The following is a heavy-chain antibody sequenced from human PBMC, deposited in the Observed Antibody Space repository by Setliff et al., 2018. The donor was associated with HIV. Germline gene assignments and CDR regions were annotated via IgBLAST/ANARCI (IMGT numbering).Heavy chain of an antibody. J-gene: IGHJ4*02. CDR3: AREIPYSYGGRGHPL. CDR2: IYTSGST. Sequence: PSETLSLTCTVSGGSISSYYWSWIRQPAGKGLEWIGRIYTSGSTNYNPSLKSRVTISIDTSRNQFSLTVRSVTAADTAVYYCAREIPYSYGGRGHPLWGQGTLVTVSS. D-gene: IGHD3-22*01. CDR1: GGSISSYY. V-gene: IGHV4-4*07.